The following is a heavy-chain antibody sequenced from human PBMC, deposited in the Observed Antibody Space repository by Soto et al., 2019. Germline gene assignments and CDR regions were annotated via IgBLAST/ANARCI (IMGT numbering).Heavy chain of an antibody. D-gene: IGHD3-22*01. CDR2: IIPIFGTT. CDR1: GGTFGSDA. J-gene: IGHJ5*02. Sequence: GASVKVSCKASGGTFGSDAITWVRQAPGQGVEWVGRIIPIFGTTNYAQNLQGRVTISADKSTLTSYMELHSLTSDDTALYYCARDRTDSGYYTNWLDPWGQGTQVPVSS. CDR3: ARDRTDSGYYTNWLDP. V-gene: IGHV1-69*06.